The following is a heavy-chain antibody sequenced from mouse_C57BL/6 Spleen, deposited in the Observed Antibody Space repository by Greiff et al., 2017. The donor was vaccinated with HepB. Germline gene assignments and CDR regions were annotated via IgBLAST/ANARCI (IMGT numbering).Heavy chain of an antibody. CDR1: GFTFSSYG. CDR3: ARHAITTVVATKYFDV. V-gene: IGHV5-6*01. CDR2: ISSGGSYT. J-gene: IGHJ1*03. Sequence: EVQGVESGGDLVKPGGSLKLSCAASGFTFSSYGMSWVRQTPDKRLEWVATISSGGSYTYYPDSVKGRFTISRDNAKNTLYLQMSSLKSEDTAMYYCARHAITTVVATKYFDVWGTGTTVTVSS. D-gene: IGHD1-1*01.